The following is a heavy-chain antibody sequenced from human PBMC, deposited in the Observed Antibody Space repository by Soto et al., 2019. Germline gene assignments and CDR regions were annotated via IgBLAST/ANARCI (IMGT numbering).Heavy chain of an antibody. CDR3: ARDLSEVAYRDNPAFNY. CDR1: GYTFANYG. CDR2: ISAYNGNT. V-gene: IGHV1-18*01. J-gene: IGHJ4*02. Sequence: ASVKVSCKASGYTFANYGISWLRQAPGQGLEWMGWISAYNGNTNYAQKFQGRVTMTTHTSTSTAYMELRSLRFDDTAVYFCARDLSEVAYRDNPAFNYWGQGTLVTVSS. D-gene: IGHD4-17*01.